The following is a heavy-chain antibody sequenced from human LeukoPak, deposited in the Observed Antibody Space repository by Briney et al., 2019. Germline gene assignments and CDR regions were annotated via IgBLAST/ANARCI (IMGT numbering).Heavy chain of an antibody. CDR2: IYYSGST. Sequence: SETLSLTCTVSGGSISSSSYYWGWIRQPPGKELEWIGSIYYSGSTYYNPSLKSRVTISVDTSKNQFSLKLSSVTAADTAVYYCARGYCSSTSCFDFDYWGQGTLVTVSS. D-gene: IGHD2-2*01. CDR3: ARGYCSSTSCFDFDY. CDR1: GGSISSSSYY. J-gene: IGHJ4*02. V-gene: IGHV4-39*01.